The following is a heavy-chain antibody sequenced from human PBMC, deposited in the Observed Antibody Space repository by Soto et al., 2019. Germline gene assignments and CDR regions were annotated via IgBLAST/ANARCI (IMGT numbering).Heavy chain of an antibody. J-gene: IGHJ3*02. Sequence: QVQLVQSGAEVKKPGSSMKVPCKANGGIFSSYVVSWVRQAPGRGREWMGQIIPIFGTPKYAQKFQGGVTITADESTRTAYMEMSSLTLEYTAVYFCAGYYYGSGRYEGCGGDCGAFDIWGQGTRVTVSS. CDR2: IIPIFGTP. CDR3: AGYYYGSGRYEGCGGDCGAFDI. CDR1: GGIFSSYV. V-gene: IGHV1-69*01. D-gene: IGHD3-10*01.